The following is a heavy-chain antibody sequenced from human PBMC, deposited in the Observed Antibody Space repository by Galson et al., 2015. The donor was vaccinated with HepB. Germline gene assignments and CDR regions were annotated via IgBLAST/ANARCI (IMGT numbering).Heavy chain of an antibody. CDR2: ISAYNGNT. CDR1: GYTFTSYG. J-gene: IGHJ4*02. CDR3: AREVPTSIVATYFSSYGGWYLFDY. Sequence: SVKVSCKASGYTFTSYGISWVRQAPGQGLEWMGWISAYNGNTNYAQKLQGRVTMTTDTSTSTAYMELRSLRSDDTAVYYCAREVPTSIVATYFSSYGGWYLFDYWGQGTLVTVSS. D-gene: IGHD5-12*01. V-gene: IGHV1-18*04.